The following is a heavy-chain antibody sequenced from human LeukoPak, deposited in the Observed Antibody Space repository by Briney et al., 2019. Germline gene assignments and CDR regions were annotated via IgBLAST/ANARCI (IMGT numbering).Heavy chain of an antibody. CDR3: ARDPYYDSSGPAFDI. D-gene: IGHD3-22*01. V-gene: IGHV3-33*01. CDR2: IWYDGSNK. J-gene: IGHJ3*02. CDR1: GFTFSSYG. Sequence: SGRSLRLSCAASGFTFSSYGMHWARQAPGKGLEWVAVIWYDGSNKYYADSVKGRFTISRDNSKNTLYLQMNSLRAEDTAVYYCARDPYYDSSGPAFDIWGQGTMVTVSS.